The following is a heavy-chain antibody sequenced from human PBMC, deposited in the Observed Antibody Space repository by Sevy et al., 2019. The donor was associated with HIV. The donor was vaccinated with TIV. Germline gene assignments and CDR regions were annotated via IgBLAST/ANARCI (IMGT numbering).Heavy chain of an antibody. CDR3: ARGRQAYVVVVPSTVPFDY. CDR2: INHSGTL. CDR1: GGSFSGYF. Sequence: SETLSLTCAVYGGSFSGYFWNWSRQSPGKGLEWIGEINHSGTLKYNPSLKSRVTISVDASKNQLSLHLRSVTAADTAVYYCARGRQAYVVVVPSTVPFDYWGQGTLVTVSS. J-gene: IGHJ4*02. D-gene: IGHD2-2*01. V-gene: IGHV4-34*01.